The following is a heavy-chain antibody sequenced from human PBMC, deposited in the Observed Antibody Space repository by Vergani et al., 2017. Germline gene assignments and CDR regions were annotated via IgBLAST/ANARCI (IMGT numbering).Heavy chain of an antibody. D-gene: IGHD6-13*01. V-gene: IGHV5-51*01. CDR1: GYSFTSYW. J-gene: IGHJ5*02. Sequence: EVQLVQSGAEVKKPGESLKISCKGSGYSFTSYWIGWVRQMPGKGLEWMGIIYPGDSDTRYSPSVQGQVTISADKSISTAYLQWSSLKASDTAMYYCARRKGGDQVVAASGTFDPWGQGTLVTGSS. CDR2: IYPGDSDT. CDR3: ARRKGGDQVVAASGTFDP.